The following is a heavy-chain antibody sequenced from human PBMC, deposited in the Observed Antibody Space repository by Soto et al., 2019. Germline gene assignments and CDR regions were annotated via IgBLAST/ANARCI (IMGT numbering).Heavy chain of an antibody. CDR2: IHDSGDT. CDR1: GGSINSGGYY. Sequence: QVQLQESGPGVVKPSQTLSLTCTVSGGSINSGGYYWGWIRQRPGKGLDWIGYIHDSGDTYYNPSLKGRLTMSLDPSNNQFSLQLSSVNAADTAVYYCARGLGGFSSGKGYFDYWGQGALVTVSS. V-gene: IGHV4-31*03. CDR3: ARGLGGFSSGKGYFDY. D-gene: IGHD3-10*01. J-gene: IGHJ4*02.